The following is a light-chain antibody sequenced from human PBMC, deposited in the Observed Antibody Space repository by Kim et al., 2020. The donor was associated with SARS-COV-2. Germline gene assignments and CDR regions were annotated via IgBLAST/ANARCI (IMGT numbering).Light chain of an antibody. V-gene: IGLV1-44*01. CDR3: AAWDDGLRGRM. CDR2: TDN. CDR1: SSNIGSNY. J-gene: IGLJ3*02. Sequence: QRVTIPCSGSSSNIGSNYVSWYQHLPGTAPKLLIYTDNQRPSGVPDRFSGSKSGTSASLAISGLQSEDEADYYCAAWDDGLRGRMFGGGTKVTVL.